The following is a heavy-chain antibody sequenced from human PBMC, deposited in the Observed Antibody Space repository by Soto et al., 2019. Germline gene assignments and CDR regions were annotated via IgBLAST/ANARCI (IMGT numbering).Heavy chain of an antibody. V-gene: IGHV1-2*02. CDR1: GYIFSANY. CDR2: INPHSGAT. Sequence: QVILVQSGAEVQKPGASLKVSCKASGYIFSANYIHWVRHANGQGLEWLCWINPHSGATNYAQKFLGRVTMAAATSASTAYRDLARLTSDDAAVDYWVRVHALGFSKWFDPWDRGTMVTVYS. J-gene: IGHJ5*02. D-gene: IGHD3-10*01. CDR3: VRVHALGFSKWFDP.